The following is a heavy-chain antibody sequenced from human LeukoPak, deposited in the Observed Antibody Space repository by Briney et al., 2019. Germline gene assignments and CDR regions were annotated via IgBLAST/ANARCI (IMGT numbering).Heavy chain of an antibody. V-gene: IGHV1-2*02. CDR3: ARANMVRGVGLFFDRNWFDP. D-gene: IGHD3-10*01. J-gene: IGHJ5*02. CDR1: GYTFTGYY. Sequence: ASVKVSCRASGYTFTGYYMHWVRQAPGQGLEWMGWINPNSGGTNYAQKFQGRVTMTRDTSISTAYMELSGLRSDDTAVYYCARANMVRGVGLFFDRNWFDPWGQGTLVTVSS. CDR2: INPNSGGT.